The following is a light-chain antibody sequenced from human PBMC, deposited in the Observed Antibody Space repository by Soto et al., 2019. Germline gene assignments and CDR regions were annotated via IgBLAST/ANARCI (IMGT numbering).Light chain of an antibody. Sequence: QSVLTQPRSVSGSPGQSVTISCTGTSSDVGGYNYVSWYQHHPGKAPKLMIYDVDKRPSGVPGRFSGSKSGNTASLTISGLQAEDEADYHCCSYAGSYPFVFGTGTKVTVL. CDR2: DVD. CDR3: CSYAGSYPFV. J-gene: IGLJ1*01. V-gene: IGLV2-11*01. CDR1: SSDVGGYNY.